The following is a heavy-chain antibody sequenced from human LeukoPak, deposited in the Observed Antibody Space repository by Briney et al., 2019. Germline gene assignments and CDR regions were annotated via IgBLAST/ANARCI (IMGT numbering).Heavy chain of an antibody. J-gene: IGHJ3*02. V-gene: IGHV4-34*01. CDR2: IYHSEST. D-gene: IGHD3-22*01. Sequence: SETLSLTCAVYGGSFSGFSWSWIRQPPGKGLEWIGEIYHSESTNYNPSLESRVTISLDTSRNQFSLKLNSVTAADTAVYYCAKSNGYGLIDIWGQGTMVTVSS. CDR3: AKSNGYGLIDI. CDR1: GGSFSGFS.